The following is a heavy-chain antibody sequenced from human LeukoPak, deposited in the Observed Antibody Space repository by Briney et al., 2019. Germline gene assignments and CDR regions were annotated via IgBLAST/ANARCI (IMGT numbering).Heavy chain of an antibody. Sequence: PGGSLRLSCAASGFTFSSYGMSWVRQAPGKGLEWVSGISGSGGSTYYAESVKGRFTISRDNSKNTLYVQMNSLRAEDTAVYYCAKGNYYDSSAYNWFDPWGQGTLVTVSS. CDR3: AKGNYYDSSAYNWFDP. D-gene: IGHD3-22*01. J-gene: IGHJ5*02. CDR1: GFTFSSYG. CDR2: ISGSGGST. V-gene: IGHV3-23*01.